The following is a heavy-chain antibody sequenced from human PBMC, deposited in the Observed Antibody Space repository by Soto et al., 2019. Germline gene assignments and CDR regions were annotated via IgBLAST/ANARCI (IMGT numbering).Heavy chain of an antibody. J-gene: IGHJ4*02. CDR3: ARVSYYYDSTGFSY. V-gene: IGHV1-69*13. D-gene: IGHD3-22*01. CDR2: IIPIFGTA. Sequence: RASVKVSCKASGGTFSGYAISWVRRAPGLGLEWMGGIIPIFGTANYAQKFLGRVTITAAESPSTAYMELSSLRSEETAVYYCARVSYYYDSTGFSYWGQGTLVTVSS. CDR1: GGTFSGYA.